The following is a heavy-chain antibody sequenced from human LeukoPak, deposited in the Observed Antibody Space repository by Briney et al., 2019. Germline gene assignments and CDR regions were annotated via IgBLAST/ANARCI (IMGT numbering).Heavy chain of an antibody. Sequence: SETLSLTCAVYGGSFSGYYWSWIRQPPGKGLEWIGEINHSGSTNYNPSLKSRVTISVDTSKNQFSLKLSSVTAADTAVYYCARSGGYSYRTNRVDYWGQGTLVTVSP. J-gene: IGHJ4*02. D-gene: IGHD5-18*01. V-gene: IGHV4-34*01. CDR2: INHSGST. CDR1: GGSFSGYY. CDR3: ARSGGYSYRTNRVDY.